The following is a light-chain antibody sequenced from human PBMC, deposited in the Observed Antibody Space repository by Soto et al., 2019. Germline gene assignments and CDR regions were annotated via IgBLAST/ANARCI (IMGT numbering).Light chain of an antibody. CDR1: QSVTTN. V-gene: IGKV3-15*01. Sequence: EIVMTQSPATLSVSPGERATLSCRASQSVTTNLAWYQQKPGQASRLLIYRASTRATGIPARFSGGGSGTEFTLTISSLQSEDFAVYICQQYNDWPPRWTFGQGTKVEIK. J-gene: IGKJ1*01. CDR3: QQYNDWPPRWT. CDR2: RAS.